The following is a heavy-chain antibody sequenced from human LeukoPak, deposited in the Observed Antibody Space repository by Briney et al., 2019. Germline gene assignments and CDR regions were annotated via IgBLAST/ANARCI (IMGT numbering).Heavy chain of an antibody. CDR3: ATGPKTGSGSIAFDM. CDR2: FDPEDGET. D-gene: IGHD3-10*01. J-gene: IGHJ3*02. CDR1: GSTLTELS. V-gene: IGHV1-24*01. Sequence: GASVKVSFKVTGSTLTELSMHWVRQAPGKGLEWMGGFDPEDGETMYAQKFQGRMTMTEDTSSDTGYMELSSLRSEDTAVYFCATGPKTGSGSIAFDMWGQGTTVSVSS.